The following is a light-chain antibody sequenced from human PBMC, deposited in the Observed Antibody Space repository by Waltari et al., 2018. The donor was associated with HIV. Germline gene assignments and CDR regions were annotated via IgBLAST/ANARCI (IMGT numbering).Light chain of an antibody. Sequence: DIVITQSPDSLAVSLGERATINCRSSQSVLYNSNNKDYLAWYQQKPGQPPKLLIYWASTRDSGVPDRFSGSGSGTDFTLNISSLQAEDVAVYYCQQYYSTITFGQGTRLEIK. CDR1: QSVLYNSNNKDY. CDR2: WAS. V-gene: IGKV4-1*01. CDR3: QQYYSTIT. J-gene: IGKJ5*01.